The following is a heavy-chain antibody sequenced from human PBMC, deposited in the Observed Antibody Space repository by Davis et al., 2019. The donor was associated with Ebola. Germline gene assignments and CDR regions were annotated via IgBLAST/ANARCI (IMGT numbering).Heavy chain of an antibody. J-gene: IGHJ4*02. Sequence: PGGSLRLSCAASGFTFSSYAMSWVRQAPGKGLEWVSAISGSGGSTYYADSVKGRFTISRDNSKNTLYLQMNSLRAEDTAVYYCAKTRGASSYFAADYWGQGTLVTVSS. V-gene: IGHV3-23*01. CDR1: GFTFSSYA. CDR3: AKTRGASSYFAADY. D-gene: IGHD2-15*01. CDR2: ISGSGGST.